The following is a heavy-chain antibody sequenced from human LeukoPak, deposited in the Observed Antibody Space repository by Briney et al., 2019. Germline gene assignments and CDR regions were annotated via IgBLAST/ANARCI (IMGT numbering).Heavy chain of an antibody. CDR2: MNPDSGYA. V-gene: IGHV1-8*02. Sequence: ASVKVSCKASGYSFISYDINWVRQAPGQGLEWMGWMNPDSGYAGFAQKFQGRVTSTRDTSTGTAYLELSSLRSEDTAVYFCARGEYYGSGSWGYWGQGTLVTVSS. CDR3: ARGEYYGSGSWGY. CDR1: GYSFISYD. D-gene: IGHD3-10*01. J-gene: IGHJ4*02.